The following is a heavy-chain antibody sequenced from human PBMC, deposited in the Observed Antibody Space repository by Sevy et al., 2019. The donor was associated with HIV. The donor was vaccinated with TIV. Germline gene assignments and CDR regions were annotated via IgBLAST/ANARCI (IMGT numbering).Heavy chain of an antibody. CDR2: ISSSSSTI. V-gene: IGHV3-48*01. CDR1: GFTFSSYS. CDR3: ARMGSSSFPYYYYGMDV. J-gene: IGHJ6*02. Sequence: GGSLRLSCAASGFTFSSYSMNWVRQAPGKGLEWVSYISSSSSTIYYADSVKGRFTISRDNAKNSLYLQMNSLRAEDTAVYYCARMGSSSFPYYYYGMDVWGQGTTVTVSS. D-gene: IGHD6-6*01.